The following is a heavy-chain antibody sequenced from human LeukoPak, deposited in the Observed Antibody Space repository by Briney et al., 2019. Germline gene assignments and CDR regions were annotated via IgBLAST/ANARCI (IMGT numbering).Heavy chain of an antibody. CDR1: GFTFSNSA. CDR3: TRGLAISTSGWYDTFDY. V-gene: IGHV3-64*02. CDR2: ISTDGSRI. Sequence: PGGSLRLSCAASGFTFSNSAMYWVRQAPGKGLEYVSVISTDGSRIYYADSVKGRFTISRDNPKNTLYLQMGSLRAEDMAVYYCTRGLAISTSGWYDTFDYWGQGALVTVSS. J-gene: IGHJ4*02. D-gene: IGHD6-19*01.